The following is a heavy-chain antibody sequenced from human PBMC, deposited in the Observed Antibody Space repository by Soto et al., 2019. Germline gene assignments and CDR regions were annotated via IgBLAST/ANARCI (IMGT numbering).Heavy chain of an antibody. Sequence: SETLSLTCTVSGGSISSSSYYWGWIRQPPGKGLEWIGSIFYSGSTYYNPSLKSRVTISVDTSKNQFSLKLSSVTAADTAVYYCARVVEMATTAFDYWGQGTLVTVSS. CDR3: ARVVEMATTAFDY. CDR1: GGSISSSSYY. CDR2: IFYSGST. J-gene: IGHJ4*02. V-gene: IGHV4-39*07. D-gene: IGHD5-12*01.